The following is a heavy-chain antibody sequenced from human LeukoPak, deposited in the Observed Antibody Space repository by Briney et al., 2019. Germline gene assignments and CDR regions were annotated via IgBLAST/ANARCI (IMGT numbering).Heavy chain of an antibody. CDR2: IRYDESNK. CDR3: AKDRNYNSPFDY. J-gene: IGHJ4*02. CDR1: GFTFSSYG. V-gene: IGHV3-30*02. Sequence: PGGSLRLSCASSGFTFSSYGMHWLRQAPGKGLEWVAFIRYDESNKYYVDSVKGRFTISRDNSKNTLSLQMNSLTAEDTAVYYCAKDRNYNSPFDYWGQGTLVTVSS. D-gene: IGHD5-24*01.